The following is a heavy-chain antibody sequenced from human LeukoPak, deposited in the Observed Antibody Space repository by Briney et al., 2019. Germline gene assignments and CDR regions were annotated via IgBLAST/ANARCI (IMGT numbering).Heavy chain of an antibody. Sequence: GGSLRLSCAASGFTFSSYGMHWVRQAPGKGLEWVAVISYDGSNKYYADSVKGRFTISRDNSKNTLYLQMNSLRAEDTAVYYCAKDFTGSGFDYWGQGTLVTVSS. CDR1: GFTFSSYG. CDR3: AKDFTGSGFDY. J-gene: IGHJ4*02. CDR2: ISYDGSNK. D-gene: IGHD3-10*01. V-gene: IGHV3-30*18.